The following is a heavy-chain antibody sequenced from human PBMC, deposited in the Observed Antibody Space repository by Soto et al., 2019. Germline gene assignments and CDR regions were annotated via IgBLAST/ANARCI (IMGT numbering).Heavy chain of an antibody. Sequence: QVQLVQSGAEVKKPGASEKLSCNASGYTFSTYNMHWVRQAPGQGLEWMGIINPGGGSATYAQKFQVRVPMTRDTSTSTVYMELSSLRSEDTAVYSCARDLEGSSGYYFKNWFDPWGQGTLVTVSS. D-gene: IGHD3-22*01. CDR2: INPGGGSA. V-gene: IGHV1-46*01. J-gene: IGHJ5*02. CDR1: GYTFSTYN. CDR3: ARDLEGSSGYYFKNWFDP.